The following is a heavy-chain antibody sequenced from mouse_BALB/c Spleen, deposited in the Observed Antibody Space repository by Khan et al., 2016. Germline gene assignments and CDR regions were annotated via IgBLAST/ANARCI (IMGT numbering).Heavy chain of an antibody. CDR3: ARYYGSSYWYFDV. J-gene: IGHJ1*01. CDR1: GYTFTSYW. Sequence: QVQLQQPGAELARPGASVKLSCKASGYTFTSYWMQWVKQRPGQGLEWIGAIYPGDGDTRYTQKFKGKATLTADKSSSTAYMQLSSLASEDSAVYYCARYYGSSYWYFDVWGAGTTVTVSS. CDR2: IYPGDGDT. D-gene: IGHD1-1*01. V-gene: IGHV1-87*01.